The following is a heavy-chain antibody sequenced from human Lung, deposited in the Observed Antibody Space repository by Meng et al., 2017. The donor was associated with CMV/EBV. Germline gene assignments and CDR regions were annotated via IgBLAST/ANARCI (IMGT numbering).Heavy chain of an antibody. Sequence: VQLGQSGAEVKKPGASVKVSCKASGYTFASFGVNWVRQAPGQGLEWMGWISAYNANTNYAQNLQGRVTMTTDTSTSTVYMEVRSLRSDDTAVYYCARVWNYDILTGYYTHYFDYWGQGTLVTVSS. V-gene: IGHV1-18*01. D-gene: IGHD3-9*01. CDR2: ISAYNANT. CDR1: GYTFASFG. J-gene: IGHJ4*02. CDR3: ARVWNYDILTGYYTHYFDY.